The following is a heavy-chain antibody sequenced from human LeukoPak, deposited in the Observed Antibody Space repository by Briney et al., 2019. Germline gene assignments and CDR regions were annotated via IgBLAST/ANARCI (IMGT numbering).Heavy chain of an antibody. D-gene: IGHD3-9*01. V-gene: IGHV4-59*08. Sequence: SETLSLTCTVSGASISAYSWSWIGQPPGKGLEWIGCIHYSGNTHCNPSLESRVTLSVDTSKNQFSLKLSSVTAADTAVYYCARHGRESRYFDWLLYYIDHCGEAALVTVSS. CDR3: ARHGRESRYFDWLLYYIDH. J-gene: IGHJ4*02. CDR1: GASISAYS. CDR2: IHYSGNT.